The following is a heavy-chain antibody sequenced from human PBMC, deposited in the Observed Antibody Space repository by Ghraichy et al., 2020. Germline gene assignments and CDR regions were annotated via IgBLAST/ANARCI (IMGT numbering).Heavy chain of an antibody. CDR3: AKVGSSIWLNSYFDY. J-gene: IGHJ4*02. Sequence: GGSLRLSCAASGFTFSTYAMTWVRQAPGKGLEWVSAISGGGDEIYYADSVKGRFTISRDNSKNTLYLQMNSLRVEDTAIFYCAKVGSSIWLNSYFDYWGQGTPVTVSS. CDR1: GFTFSTYA. CDR2: ISGGGDEI. D-gene: IGHD6-13*01. V-gene: IGHV3-23*01.